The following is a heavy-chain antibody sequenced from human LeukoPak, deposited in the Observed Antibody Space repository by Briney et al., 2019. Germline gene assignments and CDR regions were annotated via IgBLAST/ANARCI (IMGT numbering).Heavy chain of an antibody. CDR1: GFTFSSYS. V-gene: IGHV3-21*01. J-gene: IGHJ4*02. CDR2: ISSSSSYI. Sequence: GGSLRLSCAASGFTFSSYSMNWVRQAPGKGLEWVSSISSSSSYIYYADTVKGRFAISRDNAKNSLYLQMNSLGAEDTAVYYCASKDPYDSRGYLLDYWGQGTLVTVSS. D-gene: IGHD3-22*01. CDR3: ASKDPYDSRGYLLDY.